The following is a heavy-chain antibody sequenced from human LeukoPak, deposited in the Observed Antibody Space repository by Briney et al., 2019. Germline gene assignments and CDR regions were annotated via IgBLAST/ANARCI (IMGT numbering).Heavy chain of an antibody. CDR1: GFTFRNYE. V-gene: IGHV3-48*03. J-gene: IGHJ5*02. Sequence: PGGSLRLSCAASGFTFRNYEMNWVRQAPGKGLEWLSYISSSGSTIYYADSVKGRFTISRDNAKNSLYLQMNSLRAEDTAVYYCARDSSSWFDISWFDPWGQGTLVTVSS. CDR2: ISSSGSTI. D-gene: IGHD6-13*01. CDR3: ARDSSSWFDISWFDP.